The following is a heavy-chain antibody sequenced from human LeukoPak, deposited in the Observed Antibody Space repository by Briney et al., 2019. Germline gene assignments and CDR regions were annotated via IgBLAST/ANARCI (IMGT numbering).Heavy chain of an antibody. V-gene: IGHV3-7*01. D-gene: IGHD3-9*01. Sequence: GGSLRLSCAASGFTFSSYWMSWVRQAPGKGLEWVANIKQDGSEKYYVDSVKGRFTISRDNAKNSLYLQMNSLRAEDTTVYYCARKDILTGYGYYYYYGMDVWGQGTTVTVSS. J-gene: IGHJ6*02. CDR2: IKQDGSEK. CDR1: GFTFSSYW. CDR3: ARKDILTGYGYYYYYGMDV.